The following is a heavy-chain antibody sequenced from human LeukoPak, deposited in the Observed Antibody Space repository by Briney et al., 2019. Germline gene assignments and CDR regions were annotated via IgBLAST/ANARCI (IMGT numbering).Heavy chain of an antibody. CDR2: INSDGSWT. D-gene: IGHD2-2*01. J-gene: IGHJ4*02. CDR3: VSFYETY. V-gene: IGHV3-74*01. Sequence: GGSLRLSCAASGFTFSNHWMHWVRQAPGKGLVWVSHINSDGSWTGYADSVKGRFTISKDNAKNTVYLQMNNLRAEDTAVYYCVSFYETYWGRGTLVTVSS. CDR1: GFTFSNHW.